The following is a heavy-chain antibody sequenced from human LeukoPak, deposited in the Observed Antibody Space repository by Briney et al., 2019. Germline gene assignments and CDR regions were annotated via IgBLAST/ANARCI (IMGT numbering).Heavy chain of an antibody. V-gene: IGHV1-46*01. D-gene: IGHD5-24*01. CDR1: GDTFSSYY. J-gene: IGHJ4*02. Sequence: RASVKVSCKASGDTFSSYYMHWVRQAPGQGLEWMGIITPSGDSTNYAQKFQGRVTMTRDTSTSTVYMDLSSLRSEDTAVYYCAREGGGYNLDYWGQGTLVTVSS. CDR3: AREGGGYNLDY. CDR2: ITPSGDST.